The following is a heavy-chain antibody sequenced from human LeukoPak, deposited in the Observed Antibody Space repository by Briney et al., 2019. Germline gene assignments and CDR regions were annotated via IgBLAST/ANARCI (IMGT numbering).Heavy chain of an antibody. Sequence: PGGSLRLSCAASGFTFSSYAMSWVRQAPGKGLEWVSAISGSGGSTYYADSVKGRFTISRDNSRNTLYLQMNSLRAEDTAVYYCAKSEWELLSEFDYWGQGTLVTVSS. CDR2: ISGSGGST. CDR1: GFTFSSYA. V-gene: IGHV3-23*01. CDR3: AKSEWELLSEFDY. J-gene: IGHJ4*02. D-gene: IGHD1-26*01.